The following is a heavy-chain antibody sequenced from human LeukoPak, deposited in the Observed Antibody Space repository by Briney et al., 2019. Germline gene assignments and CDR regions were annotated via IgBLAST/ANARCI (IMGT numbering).Heavy chain of an antibody. J-gene: IGHJ4*02. CDR1: GASISSYY. CDR3: ARSGGRDGYNFDY. Sequence: SETLSLTCTVSGASISSYYWSWIRQPPGKGLEWIGYISYSGSTNYNPPLKRRVTISVDTSKKQFSLKLSSVTAADTAVYYWARSGGRDGYNFDYWGQGTLVTVSS. CDR2: ISYSGST. V-gene: IGHV4-59*01. D-gene: IGHD5-24*01.